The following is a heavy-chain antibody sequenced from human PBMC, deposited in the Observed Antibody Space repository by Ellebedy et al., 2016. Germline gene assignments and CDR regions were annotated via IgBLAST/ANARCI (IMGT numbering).Heavy chain of an antibody. J-gene: IGHJ6*02. CDR1: GGSFSGYY. CDR3: ARCFYDSSGNYYGGMDV. Sequence: SETLSLTCAVYGGSFSGYYWSWIRQFPGRGLEWIGEINQSGGTNYNPSLKSRVTISVDRSKNQFSLKLSSVTAADTAVYFCARCFYDSSGNYYGGMDVWGQGTTVTVSS. V-gene: IGHV4-34*01. CDR2: INQSGGT. D-gene: IGHD3-22*01.